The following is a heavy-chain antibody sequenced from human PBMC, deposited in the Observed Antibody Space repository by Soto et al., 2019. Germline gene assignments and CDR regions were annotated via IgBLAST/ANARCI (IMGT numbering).Heavy chain of an antibody. CDR2: ITPNSGGT. CDR3: ARVSYRYELTTLYYYYYYGMDV. Sequence: QVPLVQSGAEVKKPGASVKVSCKASGYTFTGYYMHWVRQAPGQGFEWMGWITPNSGGTNYAQKFQGRVTMSRDTSISTAYMELSRPISDDTAVYYCARVSYRYELTTLYYYYYYGMDVWGQGTTVTVSS. J-gene: IGHJ6*02. V-gene: IGHV1-2*02. D-gene: IGHD1-26*01. CDR1: GYTFTGYY.